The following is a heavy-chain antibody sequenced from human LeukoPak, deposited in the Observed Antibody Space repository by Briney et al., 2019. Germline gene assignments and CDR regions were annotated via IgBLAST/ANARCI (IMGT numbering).Heavy chain of an antibody. CDR3: AADPLYSYGLGY. CDR2: IVVGSGNT. J-gene: IGHJ4*02. V-gene: IGHV1-58*01. CDR1: GFTFTSSA. D-gene: IGHD5-18*01. Sequence: TSVKVSCKASGFTFTSSAVQWVRQARGQRLEWIGWIVVGSGNTNYAQKFQERVTTTRDMSTSTAYMELSSLRSEDTAVYYCAADPLYSYGLGYWGQGTLVTVSS.